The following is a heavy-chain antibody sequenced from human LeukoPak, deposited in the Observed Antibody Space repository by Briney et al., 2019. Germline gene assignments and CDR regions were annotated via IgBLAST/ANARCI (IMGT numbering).Heavy chain of an antibody. Sequence: GGSLRLSCVASGFTSSAFCMSWVRRPPGKGLEWVANIKKDGSEKEYVDSVKGRFTIFRDNAKNSVYLQMNSLRAEDTAVYYCARWDHSYPFDYWGQGTLVTVSS. D-gene: IGHD4-11*01. V-gene: IGHV3-7*01. CDR1: GFTSSAFC. J-gene: IGHJ4*02. CDR2: IKKDGSEK. CDR3: ARWDHSYPFDY.